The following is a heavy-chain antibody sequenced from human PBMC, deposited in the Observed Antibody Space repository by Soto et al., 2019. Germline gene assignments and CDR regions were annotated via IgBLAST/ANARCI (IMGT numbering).Heavy chain of an antibody. CDR2: IHGDGGKI. CDR3: ARDFYGGYTYGPGDY. V-gene: IGHV3-7*01. D-gene: IGHD5-18*01. J-gene: IGHJ4*02. Sequence: GGSLRLCCADSWFMFSAYWMSWVRQAGGKGLAWVGNIHGDGGKIYYVDSVKGRFTISRDNAKRSLYLQMNSLRAEDTAVYYCARDFYGGYTYGPGDYWGQGALVTVSS. CDR1: WFMFSAYW.